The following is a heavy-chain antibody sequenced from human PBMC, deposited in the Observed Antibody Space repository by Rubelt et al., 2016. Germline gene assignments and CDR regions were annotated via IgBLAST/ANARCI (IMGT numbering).Heavy chain of an antibody. J-gene: IGHJ4*02. CDR1: WEPLSNYF. D-gene: IGHD6-19*01. CDR2: VSHSRGP. Sequence: QVRLQQWGGGLFKASETLSLTCAVYWEPLSNYFLTWVRPSPRKGLEWIGEVSHSRGPHPIPSPRGRPTTSMDTSRNQVSLRRTAVVAADSATYYCVRGPDSLDISGFLHWGQGVPVTVSS. V-gene: IGHV4-34*02. CDR3: VRGPDSLDISGFLH.